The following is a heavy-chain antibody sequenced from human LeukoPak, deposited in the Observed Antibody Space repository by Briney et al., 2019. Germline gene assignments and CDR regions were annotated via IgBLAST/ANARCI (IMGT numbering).Heavy chain of an antibody. D-gene: IGHD3-22*01. CDR3: ASPDGSIVVYAFDI. CDR2: IYYSGST. V-gene: IGHV4-39*01. Sequence: SETLSLTCSVSGGSISSSGYYWGWIRQPPGKGLEWIGSIYYSGSTYYNPSLKSRVTISVDTSKNQFSLKLSSVTAADTAVYYCASPDGSIVVYAFDIWGQGTMVTVSS. CDR1: GGSISSSGYY. J-gene: IGHJ3*02.